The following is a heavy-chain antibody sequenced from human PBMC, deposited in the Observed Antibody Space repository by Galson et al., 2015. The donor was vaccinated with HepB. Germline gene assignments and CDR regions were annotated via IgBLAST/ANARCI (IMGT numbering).Heavy chain of an antibody. J-gene: IGHJ6*02. CDR3: AKDQSGGVWGYGMDV. D-gene: IGHD3-16*01. V-gene: IGHV3-30*18. Sequence: SLRLSCAASGFSFSSYGMHWVRQAPGKGLEWVAVISYDGSNKNYAHSVKGRFTISSDNSKNTVHLQMNSLRAEDTAVYYCAKDQSGGVWGYGMDVWGQGTTVTVSS. CDR2: ISYDGSNK. CDR1: GFSFSSYG.